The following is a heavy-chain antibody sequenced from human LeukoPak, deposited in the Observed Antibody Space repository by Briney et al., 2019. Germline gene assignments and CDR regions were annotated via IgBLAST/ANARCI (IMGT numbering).Heavy chain of an antibody. Sequence: PSETLSLTCTVSGGSISSYYWSWIRQPAGKGLEWIWRIYTSGSTNYNPSLKGRVTMSVDTSKNQFSLKLSSVTAADTAVYYCAREEYCSGGSCYPNNWFDPWGQGTLVTVSS. CDR3: AREEYCSGGSCYPNNWFDP. D-gene: IGHD2-15*01. J-gene: IGHJ5*02. V-gene: IGHV4-4*07. CDR2: IYTSGST. CDR1: GGSISSYY.